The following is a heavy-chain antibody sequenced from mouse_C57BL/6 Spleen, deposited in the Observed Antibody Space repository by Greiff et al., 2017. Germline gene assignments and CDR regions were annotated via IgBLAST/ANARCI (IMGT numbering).Heavy chain of an antibody. Sequence: QVQLQQSGAELVRPGTSVKVSCKASGYAFTNYLIEWVKQRPGQGLEWIGVINPGSGGTNYNEKFKGKATLTADKSSSTAYMQLSSLTSEDSAVYFCARGGDGYCDYWGQGTTLTVSS. CDR3: ARGGDGYCDY. CDR1: GYAFTNYL. CDR2: INPGSGGT. D-gene: IGHD2-3*01. V-gene: IGHV1-54*01. J-gene: IGHJ2*01.